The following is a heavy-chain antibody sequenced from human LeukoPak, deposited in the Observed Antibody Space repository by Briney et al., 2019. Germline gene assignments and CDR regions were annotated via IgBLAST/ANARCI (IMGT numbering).Heavy chain of an antibody. CDR1: EFTFTNHW. J-gene: IGHJ4*02. D-gene: IGHD4-17*01. Sequence: GGSLRLSCAVSEFTFTNHWMHWVRQVPGGGLQWVSRINSDGRSTNYADSVKGRFTISRDNAKNTLHLQMNSLRAEDTAMYYCSTSHNGDPDHFDYWGQGTLVTVSS. CDR3: STSHNGDPDHFDY. CDR2: INSDGRST. V-gene: IGHV3-74*01.